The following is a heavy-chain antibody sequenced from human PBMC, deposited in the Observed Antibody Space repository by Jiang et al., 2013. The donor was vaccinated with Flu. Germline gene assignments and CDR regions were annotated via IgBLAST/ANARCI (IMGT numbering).Heavy chain of an antibody. CDR3: AKDYYNNNDFYNFDY. V-gene: IGHV3-30*02. CDR2: IQYDESSK. D-gene: IGHD3-22*01. CDR1: GFTFSRYA. J-gene: IGHJ4*02. Sequence: VESGGGVVQPGGSLRLSCATSGFTFSRYAMHWVRQAPGKGLEWVAFIQYDESSKYYADSVKGRFTISRDNAKNTLWLQMNSLRAEDTAVYYCAKDYYNNNDFYNFDYWGQGTLVTVSS.